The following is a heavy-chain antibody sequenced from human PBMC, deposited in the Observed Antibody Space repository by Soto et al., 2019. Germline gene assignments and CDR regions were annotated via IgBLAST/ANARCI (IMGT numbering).Heavy chain of an antibody. D-gene: IGHD2-2*01. CDR3: AKSVADCSTTSCYSFYYSVMDV. V-gene: IGHV3-30*18. CDR1: GITFNNYG. J-gene: IGHJ6*02. CDR2: ISYDGSNR. Sequence: PGGSLRLSCAASGITFNNYGMHWVRQAPGKGLEWVTFISYDGSNRYYADSVKGRFTISRDNSKNTLFLQMNSLRAEDTAVYYCAKSVADCSTTSCYSFYYSVMDVWGQGTTVT.